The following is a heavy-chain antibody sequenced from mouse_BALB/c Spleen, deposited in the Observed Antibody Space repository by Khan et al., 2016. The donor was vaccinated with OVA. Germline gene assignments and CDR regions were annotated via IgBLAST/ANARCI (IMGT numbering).Heavy chain of an antibody. J-gene: IGHJ2*01. CDR3: ASPLYYYGSSYVDY. CDR1: GFTFSNYA. V-gene: IGHV5-6-5*01. CDR2: ISSGGST. Sequence: EVELVESGGGLVKPGGSLKLSCAASGFTFSNYAMSWVRQTPEKRLEWVASISSGGSTYYPDSVKGRFTISRDNARNILYLQMSSLSSEDTAMYYCASPLYYYGSSYVDYWGQGTTLTVSS. D-gene: IGHD1-1*01.